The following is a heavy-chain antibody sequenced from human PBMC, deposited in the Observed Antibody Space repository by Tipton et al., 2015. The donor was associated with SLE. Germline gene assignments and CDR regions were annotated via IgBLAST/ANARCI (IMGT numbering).Heavy chain of an antibody. D-gene: IGHD6-13*01. Sequence: QSGAEVKKPGESLKISCKASGYSFSSYWIGWVRQMPGKGLEWMGVVYPVDSDARYSPSFQGQVTISADTSISTVYLQWSSLKASDSGTYYCARRNAEGSSWETYYDFWGQGTLVTVSS. V-gene: IGHV5-51*03. J-gene: IGHJ4*02. CDR2: VYPVDSDA. CDR3: ARRNAEGSSWETYYDF. CDR1: GYSFSSYW.